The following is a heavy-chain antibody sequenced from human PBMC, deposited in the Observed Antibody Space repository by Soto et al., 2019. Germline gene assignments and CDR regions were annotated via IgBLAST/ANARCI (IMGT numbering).Heavy chain of an antibody. CDR1: GGTFSSYD. J-gene: IGHJ6*02. D-gene: IGHD6-19*01. CDR3: ARLKTGSGWYGGNYYYGMDV. V-gene: IGHV1-69*13. CDR2: IIPIFGTA. Sequence: AAVKVSCKASGGTFSSYDISWLRPAPGQGLEGMGGIIPIFGTANYAQKFQGRVTITADESTSTAYMELSSLRSEDTAVYYCARLKTGSGWYGGNYYYGMDVWGQGTTVTVSS.